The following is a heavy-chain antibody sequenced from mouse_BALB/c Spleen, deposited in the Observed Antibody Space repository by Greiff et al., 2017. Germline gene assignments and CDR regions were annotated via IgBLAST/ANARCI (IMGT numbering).Heavy chain of an antibody. V-gene: IGHV1-77*01. D-gene: IGHD2-1*01. CDR3: ARENGNYFDY. CDR2: IYPGSGNT. CDR1: GYTFTDYY. J-gene: IGHJ2*01. Sequence: VKLVESGAELARPGASVKLSCKASGYTFTDYYINWVKQRTGQGLEWIGEIYPGSGNTYYNEKFKGKATLTADKSSSTAYMQLSSLTSEDSAVYFCARENGNYFDYWGQGTTLTVSS.